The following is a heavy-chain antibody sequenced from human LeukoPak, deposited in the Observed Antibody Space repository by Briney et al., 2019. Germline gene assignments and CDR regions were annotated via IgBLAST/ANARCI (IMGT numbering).Heavy chain of an antibody. Sequence: GGSLRLSCAASGFTFNNYAMSWVRQAPGKGLEWVSSISGSGGSTYYADSVKGRFTISRDNAKNSLYLQMNSLRAEDTAVYYCAELGITMIGGVWGKGTTVTISS. CDR2: ISGSGGST. J-gene: IGHJ6*04. CDR1: GFTFNNYA. V-gene: IGHV3-23*01. CDR3: AELGITMIGGV. D-gene: IGHD3-10*02.